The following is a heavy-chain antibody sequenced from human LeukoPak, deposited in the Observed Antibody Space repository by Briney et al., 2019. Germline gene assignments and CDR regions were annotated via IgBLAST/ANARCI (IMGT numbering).Heavy chain of an antibody. V-gene: IGHV3-53*01. CDR3: ARDSIAAAGTGLDY. J-gene: IGHJ4*02. Sequence: GGSLRLSCAASGFTVSSNYMSWVRQAPGKGLEWVSVIYSGGSTYYADSVKGRFTISRDNSKNTLYLQMNSLRAEDTAVYYCARDSIAAAGTGLDYWAQGTLVTVSS. CDR1: GFTVSSNY. D-gene: IGHD6-13*01. CDR2: IYSGGST.